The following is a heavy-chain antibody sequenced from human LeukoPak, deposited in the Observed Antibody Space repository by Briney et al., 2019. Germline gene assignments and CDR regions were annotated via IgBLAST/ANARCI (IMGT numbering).Heavy chain of an antibody. V-gene: IGHV4-31*02. Sequence: SETLSHTCTVSGGSISSYYWSWIRQHPGKGLEWIGYIYYSGSTYYNPSLKSRVTISVDTSKNQFSLKLSSVTAADTAVYYCARAAITGTSFDYWGQGTMVTVSS. J-gene: IGHJ4*01. CDR3: ARAAITGTSFDY. D-gene: IGHD1-20*01. CDR1: GGSISSYY. CDR2: IYYSGST.